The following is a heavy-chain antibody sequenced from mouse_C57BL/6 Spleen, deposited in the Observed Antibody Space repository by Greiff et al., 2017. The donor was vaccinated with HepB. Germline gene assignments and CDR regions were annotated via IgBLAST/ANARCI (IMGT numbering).Heavy chain of an antibody. D-gene: IGHD1-1*01. V-gene: IGHV5-9-1*02. Sequence: EVHLVESGEGLVKPGGSLKLSCAASGFTFSSYAMSWVRQTPEKRLEWVAYISSGGDYIYYADTVKGRFTISRDNARNTLYLQMSSLKSEDTAMYYCTRDQIDYYGSRGGYFDVWGTGTTVTVSS. CDR1: GFTFSSYA. J-gene: IGHJ1*03. CDR3: TRDQIDYYGSRGGYFDV. CDR2: ISSGGDYI.